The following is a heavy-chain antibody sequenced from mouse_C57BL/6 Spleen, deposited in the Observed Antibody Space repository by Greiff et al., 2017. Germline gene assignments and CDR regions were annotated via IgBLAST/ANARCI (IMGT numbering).Heavy chain of an antibody. J-gene: IGHJ2*01. CDR2: IYPGDGDT. Sequence: VQLQQSGAELVKPGASVKISCKASGYAFSSYWMNWVKQRPGKGLEWIGQIYPGDGDTNYNEKFKGKATLTADNSSTTAYMQLSSLTSGDSAVYFCERYDYDVGGSYFADWGQGTTLTVSS. D-gene: IGHD2-4*01. CDR3: ERYDYDVGGSYFAD. V-gene: IGHV1-80*01. CDR1: GYAFSSYW.